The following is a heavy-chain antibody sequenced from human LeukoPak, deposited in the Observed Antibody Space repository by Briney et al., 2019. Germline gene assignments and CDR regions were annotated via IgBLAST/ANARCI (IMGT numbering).Heavy chain of an antibody. CDR2: VDPSDSYT. Sequence: PGESLKISCKGSGYSFTSYWISWVRQMPGKGLEWMGRVDPSDSYTNYSPSFQGHVSISADKSISTAYLQWRSLKASDTAMYYCASLFRDDVLDIWGQGTMVTVSS. CDR3: ASLFRDDVLDI. V-gene: IGHV5-10-1*01. J-gene: IGHJ3*02. D-gene: IGHD3-10*01. CDR1: GYSFTSYW.